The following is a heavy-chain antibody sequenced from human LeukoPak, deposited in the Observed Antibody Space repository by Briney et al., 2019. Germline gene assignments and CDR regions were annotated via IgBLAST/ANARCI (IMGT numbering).Heavy chain of an antibody. V-gene: IGHV1-69*13. CDR1: GYTFTTYR. CDR2: IIPIFGTA. J-gene: IGHJ4*02. CDR3: ARDPPQDY. Sequence: ASVKVSCKASGYTFTTYRISWVRQAPGQGLEWMGGIIPIFGTANYAQKFQGRVTITADESTSTAYMELSSLRSEDTAVYYCARDPPQDYWGQGTLVTVSS.